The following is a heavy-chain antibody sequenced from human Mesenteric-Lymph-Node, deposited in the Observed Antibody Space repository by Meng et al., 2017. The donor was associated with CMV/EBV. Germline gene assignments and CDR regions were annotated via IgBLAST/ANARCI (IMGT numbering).Heavy chain of an antibody. Sequence: GGSLRLSCAASGFTFSSYWMSWVRQAPGKGLEWVANIKEDGSDKYHVDSVGGRFTISKDNAKNSLYLQMNSLRVEDTAVYYCARDSSGYDYWGQGALVTVSS. CDR3: ARDSSGYDY. CDR1: GFTFSSYW. V-gene: IGHV3-7*01. D-gene: IGHD3-22*01. CDR2: IKEDGSDK. J-gene: IGHJ4*02.